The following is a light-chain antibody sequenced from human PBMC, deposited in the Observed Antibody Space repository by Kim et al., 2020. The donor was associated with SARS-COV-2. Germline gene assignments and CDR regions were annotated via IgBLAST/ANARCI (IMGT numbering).Light chain of an antibody. CDR3: MQGTNWTFT. Sequence: QASISCRCSQTIVYNDENIYLNWFHQKQSQSPRRIIYKVTKRDSGVPDIFSGSVSGTDFTLQIIRVEAKDVGVDFSMQGTNWTFTVGPGTKVVIK. V-gene: IGKV2-30*01. J-gene: IGKJ3*01. CDR2: KVT. CDR1: QTIVYNDENIY.